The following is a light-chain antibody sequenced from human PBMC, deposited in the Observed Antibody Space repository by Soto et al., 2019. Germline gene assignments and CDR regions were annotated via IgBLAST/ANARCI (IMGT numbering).Light chain of an antibody. J-gene: IGLJ2*01. V-gene: IGLV2-14*01. CDR3: SSYTSSSTPGV. CDR1: SSDVGGYNY. CDR2: DVS. Sequence: QSVLTQPASVSGSPGQSITISCTGTSSDVGGYNYVSWYQQHPGKAPKLMIYDVSNRPSGVSNRFSGSKSGNTASLTISGLQAEHEADYYCSSYTSSSTPGVFGGGTKLTVL.